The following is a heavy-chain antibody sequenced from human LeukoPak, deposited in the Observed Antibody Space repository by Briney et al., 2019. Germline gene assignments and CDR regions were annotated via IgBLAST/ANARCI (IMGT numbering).Heavy chain of an antibody. J-gene: IGHJ4*02. CDR3: ATSVAGTALYYFDY. CDR2: INTDGSST. V-gene: IGHV3-74*01. CDR1: GFTFSSYW. D-gene: IGHD6-19*01. Sequence: GGSLRLSCAASGFTFSSYWMHWVRHAPGKGLVWVSRINTDGSSTSYADSVKGRFTISRDNSNNTLYLQMNSLRAEDTAVYYCATSVAGTALYYFDYWGQGTLVTVSS.